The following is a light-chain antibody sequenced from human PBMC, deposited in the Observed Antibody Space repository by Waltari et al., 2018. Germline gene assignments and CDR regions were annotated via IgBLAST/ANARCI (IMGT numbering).Light chain of an antibody. CDR2: GAS. V-gene: IGKV3-15*01. J-gene: IGKJ2*01. CDR3: QQYDNWPPYT. CDR1: QSVSRN. Sequence: EIVMTQSPATLSVSPGESATLSCRASQSVSRNLAWYQQKPGQAPRLLIFGASSRATGIPYRFSGKGSGTDFTLTISSLQSEDIAVYYCQQYDNWPPYTFGQGTKLEIK.